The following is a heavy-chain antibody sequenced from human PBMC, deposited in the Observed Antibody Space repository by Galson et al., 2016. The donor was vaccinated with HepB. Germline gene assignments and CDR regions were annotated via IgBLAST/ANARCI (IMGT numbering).Heavy chain of an antibody. CDR3: ARAKRPPRSSSFGYSWFAP. J-gene: IGHJ5*02. Sequence: SETLSLTCAVYGGSFRNYYWTWIRQSPEKGLEWIGDINESGGSNYNPSFDSPVTISLDTAKNQFSLNLYSVTAADTGVDYCARAKRPPRSSSFGYSWFAPWGQGTPVIVSS. CDR2: INESGGS. D-gene: IGHD3-3*01. V-gene: IGHV4-34*01. CDR1: GGSFRNYY.